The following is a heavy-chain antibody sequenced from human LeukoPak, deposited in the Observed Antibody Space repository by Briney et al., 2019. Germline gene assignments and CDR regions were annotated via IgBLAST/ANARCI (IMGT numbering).Heavy chain of an antibody. D-gene: IGHD3-9*01. V-gene: IGHV1-18*01. CDR2: ISAYNGNT. CDR3: ARSHYDILTGYGGLLDY. CDR1: GYPFDNFG. Sequence: ASVKVSCKASGYPFDNFGLTWVRQAPGQGLEWMGWISAYNGNTHYAQKFRGKLTLTTETSTSTAYLELRSLKSDDTAVYYCARSHYDILTGYGGLLDYWGQGTLVTVSS. J-gene: IGHJ4*02.